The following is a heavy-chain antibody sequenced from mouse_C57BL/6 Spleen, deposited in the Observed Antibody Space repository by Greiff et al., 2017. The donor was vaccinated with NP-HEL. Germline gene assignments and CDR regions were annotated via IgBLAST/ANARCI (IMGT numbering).Heavy chain of an antibody. J-gene: IGHJ3*01. CDR2: IRLKSDNYAT. CDR3: TGYDYDSAY. V-gene: IGHV6-3*01. CDR1: GFTFSNYW. D-gene: IGHD2-4*01. Sequence: EVQLVESGGGLVQPGGSMKLSCVASGFTFSNYWMNWVRQSPEKGLEWVAQIRLKSDNYATHYAESVKGRFTISRDDSKSSVYLQMNNLRAEDTGIYYCTGYDYDSAYWGQGTLVTVSA.